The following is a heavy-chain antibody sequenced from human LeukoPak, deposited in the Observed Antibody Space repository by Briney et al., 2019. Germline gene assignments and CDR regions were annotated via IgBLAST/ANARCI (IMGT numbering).Heavy chain of an antibody. J-gene: IGHJ4*02. CDR2: INPNSGGT. CDR3: AREYCSGGSCYYYFDY. V-gene: IGHV1-2*02. D-gene: IGHD2-15*01. Sequence: ASVKVSCKASGYTFTGYYMHWVRQAPGQGLEWMGWINPNSGGTNYAQKFQGRDTMTRDTSISTAYMELSRLRSDDTAVYYCAREYCSGGSCYYYFDYWGQGTLVTVSS. CDR1: GYTFTGYY.